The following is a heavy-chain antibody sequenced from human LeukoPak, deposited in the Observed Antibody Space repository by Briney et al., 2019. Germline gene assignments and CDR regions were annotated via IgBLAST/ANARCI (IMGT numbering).Heavy chain of an antibody. D-gene: IGHD5-12*01. V-gene: IGHV3-48*03. J-gene: IGHJ6*03. CDR3: ARGLRDYDMTFSTLYYYYYMDV. CDR1: GFTFSSYE. CDR2: ISSSGSTI. Sequence: PGGSLRLSCAASGFTFSSYEMNWVRQAPGKGLEWVSYISSSGSTIYYADSVKGRFTISRDNAKNSLYLQMNSLRAEDTAVYYCARGLRDYDMTFSTLYYYYYMDVWGKGTTVTVSS.